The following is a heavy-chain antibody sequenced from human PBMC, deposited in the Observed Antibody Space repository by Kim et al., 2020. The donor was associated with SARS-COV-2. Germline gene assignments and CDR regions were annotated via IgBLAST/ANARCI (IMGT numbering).Heavy chain of an antibody. J-gene: IGHJ6*02. D-gene: IGHD4-4*01. CDR1: GGSISSSSYY. CDR2: IYYSGST. Sequence: SETLSLTCTVSGGSISSSSYYWGWIRQPPGKGLEWIGSIYYSGSTYYNPSLKSRVTISVDTSKNQFSLKLSSVTAADTAVYYCARDGYSLSYYYGMDVWGQGTTVTVSS. V-gene: IGHV4-39*02. CDR3: ARDGYSLSYYYGMDV.